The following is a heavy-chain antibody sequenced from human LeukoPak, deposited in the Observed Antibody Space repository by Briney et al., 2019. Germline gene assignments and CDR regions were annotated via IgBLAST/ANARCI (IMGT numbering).Heavy chain of an antibody. CDR3: ANGYCTTIGCYGFDY. CDR1: GFTFNNYA. CDR2: IRYDGTNN. D-gene: IGHD2-2*01. Sequence: PGGSLRLSCAASGFTFNNYAMHWVRQAPGKGLEWVAFIRYDGTNNYYTDSVKGRFTISRDNSKNTLYLQMNSLRAEDTAVYYCANGYCTTIGCYGFDYWGQGTLVTVSS. V-gene: IGHV3-30*02. J-gene: IGHJ4*02.